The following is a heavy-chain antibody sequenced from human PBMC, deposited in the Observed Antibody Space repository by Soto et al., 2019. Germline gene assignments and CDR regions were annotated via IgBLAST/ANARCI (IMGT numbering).Heavy chain of an antibody. CDR2: IYYSGST. D-gene: IGHD3-10*01. CDR1: GGSISSGDYY. CDR3: ARDNRSITSVYFDY. J-gene: IGHJ4*02. Sequence: SETLSLTCTVSGGSISSGDYYWSWIRKHPGKGLEWIGYIYYSGSTYYNPSLKSRVTISVDTSQNQFSLKLSSVTAADTAVYYCARDNRSITSVYFDYWGQGTLVTVSS. V-gene: IGHV4-30-4*01.